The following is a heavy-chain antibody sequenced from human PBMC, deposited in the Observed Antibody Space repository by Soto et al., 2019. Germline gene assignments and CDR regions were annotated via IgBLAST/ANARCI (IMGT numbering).Heavy chain of an antibody. CDR1: GFTLSVYN. D-gene: IGHD5-12*01. CDR3: AREGNRVAMGDFDN. Sequence: QVQVVESGGGLVKPGGSLRLSCAASGFTLSVYNMSWIRQAPGKGLEWVSYISSSGSYTDYAVSVKGRFTISRDNAKSSLYLQMNSLRVEDTAMYYCAREGNRVAMGDFDNWGQGTLVIVSS. CDR2: ISSSGSYT. V-gene: IGHV3-11*06. J-gene: IGHJ4*02.